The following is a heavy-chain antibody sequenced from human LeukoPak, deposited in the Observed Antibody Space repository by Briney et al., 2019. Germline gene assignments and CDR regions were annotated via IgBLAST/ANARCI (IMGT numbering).Heavy chain of an antibody. CDR3: AREGYYYDSSVFDY. J-gene: IGHJ4*02. CDR1: GGSISSGSYY. CDR2: IYTSGST. Sequence: SQTLSLTCTVSGGSISSGSYYWSWIRQPAGKGLEWIGRIYTSGSTNYNPSLKSRVTISVDTSKNQFSLKLSSVTAADTAVYHCAREGYYYDSSVFDYWGQGTLVTVSS. D-gene: IGHD3-22*01. V-gene: IGHV4-61*02.